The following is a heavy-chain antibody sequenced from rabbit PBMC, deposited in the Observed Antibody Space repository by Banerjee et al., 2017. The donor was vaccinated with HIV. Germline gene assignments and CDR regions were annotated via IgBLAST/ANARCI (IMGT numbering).Heavy chain of an antibody. V-gene: IGHV1S40*01. D-gene: IGHD4-1*01. CDR3: ARDLAGVIGWNFGL. CDR1: GFSLSNYV. J-gene: IGHJ4*01. CDR2: IYAGGSGSA. Sequence: QSVEESGGDLVKPGGTLTLTCTVSGFSLSNYVVNWVRQAPGKGLEWIGDIYAGGSGSAYYASWAKGRFTVSKTSSTTVTLQMTSLTAADTATYFCARDLAGVIGWNFGLWGPGTLVTVS.